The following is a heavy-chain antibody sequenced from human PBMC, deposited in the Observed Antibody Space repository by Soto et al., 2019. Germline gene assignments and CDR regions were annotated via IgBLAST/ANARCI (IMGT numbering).Heavy chain of an antibody. V-gene: IGHV1-69*04. CDR2: IIPILGIA. CDR3: AREGSKYCSGGSCYFQT. CDR1: GGTFSSYT. D-gene: IGHD2-15*01. Sequence: ASVKVSCKASGGTFSSYTISWVRQAPGQGLEWMGRIIPILGIANYAQKFQGRVTITADKSTSTAYMELSSLRSEDTAVYYCAREGSKYCSGGSCYFQTWGQGTLVTVSS. J-gene: IGHJ4*02.